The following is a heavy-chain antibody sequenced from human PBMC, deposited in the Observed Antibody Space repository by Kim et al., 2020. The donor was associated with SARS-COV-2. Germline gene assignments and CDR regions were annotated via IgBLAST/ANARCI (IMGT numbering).Heavy chain of an antibody. CDR2: IKQDGSEK. D-gene: IGHD2-2*01. V-gene: IGHV3-7*01. J-gene: IGHJ5*02. Sequence: GGSLRLSCAASGFTFSSYWMSWVRQAPGKGLEWVANIKQDGSEKYYADSVKGRFTISRDNAKNSLYLQMNSLRAEDTAVYYCARLPPPASSMFDPWGQGTLVTVSS. CDR1: GFTFSSYW. CDR3: ARLPPPASSMFDP.